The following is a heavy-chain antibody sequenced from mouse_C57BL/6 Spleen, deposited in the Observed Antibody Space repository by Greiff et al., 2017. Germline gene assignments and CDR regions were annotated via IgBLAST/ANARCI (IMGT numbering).Heavy chain of an antibody. CDR3: ARPFYDYDVWFAY. V-gene: IGHV1-82*01. CDR1: GYAFSSSW. CDR2: IYPGDGDT. Sequence: VQLQQSGPELVKPGASVKISCKASGYAFSSSWMNWVKQRPGKGLEWIGRIYPGDGDTNYNGKFKGKATLTADKSSSTAYMQLSSLTSEDSAVYFGARPFYDYDVWFAYWGQGTLVTVSA. J-gene: IGHJ3*01. D-gene: IGHD2-4*01.